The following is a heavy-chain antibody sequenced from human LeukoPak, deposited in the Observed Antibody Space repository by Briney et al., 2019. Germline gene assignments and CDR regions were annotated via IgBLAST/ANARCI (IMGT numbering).Heavy chain of an antibody. CDR2: ISYDGSNK. V-gene: IGHV3-30*18. J-gene: IGHJ4*02. Sequence: PGGSLRLSCAASGFTFSSYGMHWVRQAPGKGLEWVAVISYDGSNKYYADSVKGRFTISRDNSKNTLYLQMNSLRAEDTAVYYCAKDPDEAVAGTPFDYWGQGTLVTVSS. CDR1: GFTFSSYG. D-gene: IGHD6-19*01. CDR3: AKDPDEAVAGTPFDY.